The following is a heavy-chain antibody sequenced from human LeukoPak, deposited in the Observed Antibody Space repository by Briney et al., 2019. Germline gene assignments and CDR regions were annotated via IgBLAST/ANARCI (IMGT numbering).Heavy chain of an antibody. V-gene: IGHV3-30-3*01. CDR2: ISYDGSNK. D-gene: IGHD3-9*01. Sequence: GGSLRLSCAASGFTFSSYAMHWVRQAPGKGLEWVAVISYDGSNKYYADSVKGRFTISRDNSKNTLYLQLNSLRAEDTAVYYCARDRETYDILTGYYSQVFDYWGQGTLVTVSS. CDR3: ARDRETYDILTGYYSQVFDY. J-gene: IGHJ4*02. CDR1: GFTFSSYA.